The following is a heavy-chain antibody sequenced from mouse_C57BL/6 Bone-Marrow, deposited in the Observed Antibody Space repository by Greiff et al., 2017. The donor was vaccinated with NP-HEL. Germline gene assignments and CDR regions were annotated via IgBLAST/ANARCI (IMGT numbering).Heavy chain of an antibody. CDR1: GYTFTNYW. D-gene: IGHD4-1*01. CDR2: IYPGGGYT. J-gene: IGHJ2*01. Sequence: VHLVESGAELVRPGTSVKMSCKASGYTFTNYWIGWAKQRPGHGLEWIGDIYPGGGYTNYNEKFKGKATLTADKSSSTAYMQFSSLTSEDSAIYYCARGTNSLFDYWGQGTTLTVSS. CDR3: ARGTNSLFDY. V-gene: IGHV1-63*01.